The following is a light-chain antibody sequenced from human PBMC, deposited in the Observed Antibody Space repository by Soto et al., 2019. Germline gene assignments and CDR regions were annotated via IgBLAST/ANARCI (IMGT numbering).Light chain of an antibody. CDR2: GAS. CDR1: QSLSSN. V-gene: IGKV3-15*01. J-gene: IGKJ5*01. CDR3: QHYAGGSRIT. Sequence: EIVMTQSPATLSVSPWERATLSCRASQSLSSNLAWYQQRPGQAPRLLIYGASMRATGIPARFIGSGFGTDFTLTISRLEPEDFALYYCQHYAGGSRITFGQGTRLEIK.